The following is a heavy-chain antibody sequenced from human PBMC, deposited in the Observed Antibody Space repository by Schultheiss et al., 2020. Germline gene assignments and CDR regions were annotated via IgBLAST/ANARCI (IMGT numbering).Heavy chain of an antibody. CDR1: GFTFSSYE. CDR3: ARDSDYYDSSGYYGIDY. J-gene: IGHJ4*02. CDR2: ISSSGSTI. D-gene: IGHD3-22*01. V-gene: IGHV3-48*03. Sequence: GGSLRLSCAASGFTFSSYEMNWVRQAPGKGLEWVSYISSSGSTIYYADSVKGRFTISRDNAKNSLYLQMNSLRAEDTAVYYCARDSDYYDSSGYYGIDYWGQGTLVTVSS.